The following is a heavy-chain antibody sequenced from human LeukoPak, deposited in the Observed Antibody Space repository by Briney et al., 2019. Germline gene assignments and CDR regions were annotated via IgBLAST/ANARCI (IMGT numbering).Heavy chain of an antibody. Sequence: PSETLSLTCTVSGGSVSSGSYYWSWIRQPPDKGLEWIGHVHNSGSTDFNSSLKSRVTISVDTSKNQFSLELTSVTSADTAVYYCATPWYNSGWYGSVVHWGQGTLVTVSS. V-gene: IGHV4-61*01. CDR3: ATPWYNSGWYGSVVH. CDR2: VHNSGST. J-gene: IGHJ4*02. D-gene: IGHD6-13*01. CDR1: GGSVSSGSYY.